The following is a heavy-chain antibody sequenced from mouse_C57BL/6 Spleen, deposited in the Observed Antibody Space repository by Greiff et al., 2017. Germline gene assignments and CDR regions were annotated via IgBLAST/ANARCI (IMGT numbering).Heavy chain of an antibody. CDR3: ARYYYGSRGYAMDY. CDR2: IDPSDSET. CDR1: GYIFTSYW. D-gene: IGHD1-1*01. V-gene: IGHV1-52*01. Sequence: QVQLQQPGAELVRPGSSVKLSCKASGYIFTSYWMHWVKQRPIQGLEWIGNIDPSDSETHYNQKFKDKATLTVDKSSSTAYMQLSSLTSEDSAVYYCARYYYGSRGYAMDYWGQGTSVTVSS. J-gene: IGHJ4*01.